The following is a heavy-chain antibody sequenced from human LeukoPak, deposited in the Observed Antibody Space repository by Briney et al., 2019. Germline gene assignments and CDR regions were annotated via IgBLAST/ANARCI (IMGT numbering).Heavy chain of an antibody. Sequence: GESLKISCKGSGYSFTSYWIGWVRQMPGKGLEWLGIIYPGDSDTRYSPSFQGQVTISADKSFSTAYLQWSSLKASDTAMYHYGGRDYYDSGGVIDYWGQGTLVTVSS. D-gene: IGHD3-22*01. V-gene: IGHV5-51*01. CDR1: GYSFTSYW. J-gene: IGHJ4*02. CDR3: GGRDYYDSGGVIDY. CDR2: IYPGDSDT.